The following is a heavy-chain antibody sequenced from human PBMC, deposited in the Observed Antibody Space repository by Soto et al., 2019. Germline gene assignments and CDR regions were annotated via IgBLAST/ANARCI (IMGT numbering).Heavy chain of an antibody. CDR1: GGSISSYY. J-gene: IGHJ6*02. Sequence: PSETLSLTCTVSGGSISSYYWSWIRQPPGKGLEWIGYIYYSGSTNYNPSLKSRVTISVDTSKNQFSLKLSSVTAADTAVYYCARQGGSSWYDMGGYYYYGMDVWGQGTTVTVSS. CDR3: ARQGGSSWYDMGGYYYYGMDV. V-gene: IGHV4-59*08. D-gene: IGHD6-13*01. CDR2: IYYSGST.